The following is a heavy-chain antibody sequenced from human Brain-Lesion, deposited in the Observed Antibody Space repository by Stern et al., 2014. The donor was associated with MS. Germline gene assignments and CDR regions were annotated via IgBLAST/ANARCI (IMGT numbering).Heavy chain of an antibody. J-gene: IGHJ3*02. CDR1: GFSFNSTGAG. CDR3: AHRHGWLRAFDI. D-gene: IGHD5-24*01. Sequence: QITLKESGPTLVKPTQTLTLTCTFSGFSFNSTGAGVGWIRQPPGKALEWLAIIFWDDDKRYSPSLQSRLTITKDPSKYQVVLTMTNLDPVDTATYFCAHRHGWLRAFDIWGPGTTVTVSS. CDR2: IFWDDDK. V-gene: IGHV2-5*02.